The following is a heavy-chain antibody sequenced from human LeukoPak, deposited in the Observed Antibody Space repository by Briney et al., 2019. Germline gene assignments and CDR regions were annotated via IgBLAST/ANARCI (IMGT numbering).Heavy chain of an antibody. V-gene: IGHV4-59*11. J-gene: IGHJ6*03. CDR2: TSYSGST. CDR3: ARAGYSSGWTPGDYYYYYYMDV. D-gene: IGHD6-19*01. Sequence: SGTLSLTCTVSGVSITSHYCNWIRQPPGKGLEWIGYTSYSGSTNYNPSLKSRVTISVDTSKNQFSLKLSSVTAADTAVYYCARAGYSSGWTPGDYYYYYYMDVWGKGTTVNVSS. CDR1: GVSITSHY.